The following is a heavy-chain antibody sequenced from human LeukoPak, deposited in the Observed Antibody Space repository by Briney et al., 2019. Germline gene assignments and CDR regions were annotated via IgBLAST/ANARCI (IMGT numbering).Heavy chain of an antibody. CDR2: ISGSGGST. Sequence: PGGSLRLSCAASGFTVSGNYMNWVRQAPGKGLEWVSAISGSGGSTYYADSVKGRFTISRDNSKNTLYLQMNSLRAEDTAVYYCAKAGVRCSSTSCYMTNYYYYMDVWGKGTTVTVSS. J-gene: IGHJ6*03. CDR1: GFTVSGNY. D-gene: IGHD2-2*02. CDR3: AKAGVRCSSTSCYMTNYYYYMDV. V-gene: IGHV3-23*01.